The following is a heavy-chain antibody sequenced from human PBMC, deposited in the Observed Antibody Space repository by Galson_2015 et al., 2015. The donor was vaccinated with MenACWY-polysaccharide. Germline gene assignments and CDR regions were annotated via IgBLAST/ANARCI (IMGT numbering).Heavy chain of an antibody. D-gene: IGHD3-10*01. CDR1: GFTFRNFW. Sequence: SLRLSCAASGFTFRNFWMSWVRQAPGKELEWVASIKQDGSEKYLVDSVKGRFTISRDHAENSLFLQMNSLRAEDTAVYYCARERWVRGVFFDQWGQGTLVTVSS. CDR3: ARERWVRGVFFDQ. J-gene: IGHJ4*02. CDR2: IKQDGSEK. V-gene: IGHV3-7*01.